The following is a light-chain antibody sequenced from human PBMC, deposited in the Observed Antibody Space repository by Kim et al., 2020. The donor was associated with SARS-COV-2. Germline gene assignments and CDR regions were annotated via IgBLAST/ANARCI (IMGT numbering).Light chain of an antibody. J-gene: IGKJ1*01. CDR2: GAS. Sequence: EIVLTQSPGTLSLSPGERATLSCRASQSVSSNYLAWYQQKPGQAPRLLIYGASSRATGIPDRFSGSGSGTDFTLTITRLEPEDFAVYYCQQYSSSPATFGQGTKVEYQT. CDR3: QQYSSSPAT. V-gene: IGKV3-20*01. CDR1: QSVSSNY.